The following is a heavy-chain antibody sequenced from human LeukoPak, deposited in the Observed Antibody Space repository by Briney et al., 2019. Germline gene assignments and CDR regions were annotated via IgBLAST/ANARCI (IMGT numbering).Heavy chain of an antibody. CDR2: ISWNGGGI. V-gene: IGHV3-9*01. Sequence: GGSLRLSCAASGFTFSSYGMHWVRHAPGKGLEWVSGISWNGGGIGYADSVKGRFTISRDNAKNSLYLQMNSLRPEDTAFYYCAKAAGYTSGWHEDYWGQGTLVTVSS. CDR3: AKAAGYTSGWHEDY. CDR1: GFTFSSYG. J-gene: IGHJ4*02. D-gene: IGHD6-19*01.